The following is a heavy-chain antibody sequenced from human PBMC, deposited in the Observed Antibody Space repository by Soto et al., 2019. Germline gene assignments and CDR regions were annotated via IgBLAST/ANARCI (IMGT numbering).Heavy chain of an antibody. Sequence: GGSLGLSCAASGFTFSNAWMSWVRQAPGKGLEWVGRIKSKTDGGTTDYASPVKGRFTISRDDSKNTLYLQMNSLKTEDTAVYYCTTGYYDSSGYYYDYWGQGTLVTVSS. J-gene: IGHJ4*02. V-gene: IGHV3-15*01. CDR1: GFTFSNAW. CDR2: IKSKTDGGTT. D-gene: IGHD3-22*01. CDR3: TTGYYDSSGYYYDY.